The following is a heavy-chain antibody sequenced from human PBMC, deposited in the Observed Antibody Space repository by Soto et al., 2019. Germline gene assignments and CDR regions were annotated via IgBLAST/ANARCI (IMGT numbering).Heavy chain of an antibody. CDR3: ASDRSLGSNWYYYLAS. V-gene: IGHV3-48*02. CDR2: ISSSSSNI. D-gene: IGHD1-20*01. Sequence: GGSLRLSCTASGFTFSSRAMNWVRQFPGRGLEWVSYISSSSSNIDYADSVKGRFTVSRDNAKNSLYLQMNTLRDEDTAVYYCASDRSLGSNWYYYLASWGQGTLVTVSS. CDR1: GFTFSSRA. J-gene: IGHJ4*02.